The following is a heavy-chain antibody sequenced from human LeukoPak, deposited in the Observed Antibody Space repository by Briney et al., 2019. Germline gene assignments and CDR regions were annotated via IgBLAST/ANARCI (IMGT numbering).Heavy chain of an antibody. CDR3: ARTYDFGRGPPGDAFDN. D-gene: IGHD3-3*01. J-gene: IGHJ3*02. CDR2: INPNSGGT. V-gene: IGHV1-2*02. CDR1: GYTFTGYY. Sequence: GASVKVSCKASGYTFTGYYMHWVRQAPGQGLEWMGWINPNSGGTNYAQKFQGRVTMTRDTSISTAYMELSRLRSDDTAVYYCARTYDFGRGPPGDAFDNWGPGTLVTVSS.